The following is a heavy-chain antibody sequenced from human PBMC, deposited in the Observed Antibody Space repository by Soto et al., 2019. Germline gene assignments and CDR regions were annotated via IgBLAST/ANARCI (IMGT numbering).Heavy chain of an antibody. Sequence: GESLKISCKTSGYSFTSYWIGWVRQMPGKGLEWMGIIYPGDSDTRYTPSFQGHVTISADKSISTAYLQWSSLKASDTAMYYCARPIFYDGSDSFDYWGRGTLVTVSS. CDR3: ARPIFYDGSDSFDY. CDR2: IYPGDSDT. J-gene: IGHJ4*02. CDR1: GYSFTSYW. D-gene: IGHD3-22*01. V-gene: IGHV5-51*01.